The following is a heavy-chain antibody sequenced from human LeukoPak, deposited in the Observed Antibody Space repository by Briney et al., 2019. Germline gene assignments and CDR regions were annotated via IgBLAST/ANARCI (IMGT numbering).Heavy chain of an antibody. CDR3: ARDLGGSFDY. Sequence: SETLSLTFTVSGGSISSYYWSWIRQPPGKGLEWIGYIYYSGSTNYNPSLKSRVTISVDTSKNQFSLKLSSVTAADTAVYYCARDLGGSFDYWGQGTLVTVSS. J-gene: IGHJ4*02. CDR2: IYYSGST. V-gene: IGHV4-59*01. D-gene: IGHD3-16*01. CDR1: GGSISSYY.